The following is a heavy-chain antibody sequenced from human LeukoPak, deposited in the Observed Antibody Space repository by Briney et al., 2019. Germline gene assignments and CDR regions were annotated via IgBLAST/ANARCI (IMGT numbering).Heavy chain of an antibody. J-gene: IGHJ5*02. CDR1: GYTFTGYY. V-gene: IGHV1-2*02. Sequence: GGSLKVSCKASGYTFTGYYMHWVRQSPGQGLEWMGWMNPNIVVTNYAQKCQGRVTMTRATSISTAYIELSRLRSDDTAVYYCARHKEEGDYPIHWFDPWGQGNLVTVSS. CDR2: MNPNIVVT. CDR3: ARHKEEGDYPIHWFDP. D-gene: IGHD4-17*01.